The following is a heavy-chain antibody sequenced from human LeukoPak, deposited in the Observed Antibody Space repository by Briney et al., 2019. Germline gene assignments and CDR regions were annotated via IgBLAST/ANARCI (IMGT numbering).Heavy chain of an antibody. J-gene: IGHJ5*02. D-gene: IGHD3-16*01. CDR3: AGDERRGSYGHWFDP. CDR1: GGSINSFY. V-gene: IGHV4-4*07. CDR2: IYSSGST. Sequence: SETLSLICTVSGGSINSFYWTWIRQPAGKGLEWIGRIYSSGSTNFNPSLKSRVTMSVDTSKNQFSLKLSSVTAAGTAVYYCAGDERRGSYGHWFDPWGQGTLVTVSS.